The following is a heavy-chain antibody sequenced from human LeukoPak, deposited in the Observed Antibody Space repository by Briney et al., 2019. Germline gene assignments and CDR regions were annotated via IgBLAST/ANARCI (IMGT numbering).Heavy chain of an antibody. V-gene: IGHV3-11*04. CDR3: ASSVSFAIGVENAFDI. CDR2: ISSSGSTI. CDR1: GFTFSDYY. Sequence: GGSLRLSCAASGFTFSDYYMSWIRQAPGKGLEWVSYISSSGSTIYYADSVKGRFTISRDNAKNSLYLQMNSLRAEDTAVYYCASSVSFAIGVENAFDIWGQGTMVTVSS. D-gene: IGHD2-2*02. J-gene: IGHJ3*02.